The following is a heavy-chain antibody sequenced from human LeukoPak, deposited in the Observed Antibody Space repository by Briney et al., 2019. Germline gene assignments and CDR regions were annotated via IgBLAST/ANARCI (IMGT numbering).Heavy chain of an antibody. J-gene: IGHJ4*02. Sequence: GGSLRLSCAASGFTFSNYWMHWVRQAPGKGLVWVSRINSDESSTSYADSVKGRFTISRDNAKNTLYLLMHSLRAEDTAVYYCVRETSGSYWGIDFWGQGTLVTVSS. D-gene: IGHD1-26*01. CDR3: VRETSGSYWGIDF. CDR1: GFTFSNYW. CDR2: INSDESST. V-gene: IGHV3-74*01.